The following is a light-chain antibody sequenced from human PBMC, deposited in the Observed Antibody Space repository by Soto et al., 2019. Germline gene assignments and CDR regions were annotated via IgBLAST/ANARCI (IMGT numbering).Light chain of an antibody. CDR2: DAS. J-gene: IGKJ3*01. V-gene: IGKV1-33*01. CDR1: QDISNY. CDR3: QQYDNALLT. Sequence: DLQMIQSPSSLSASVGARVTITCQASQDISNYLNWYQQKPGKAPKLLIYDASNLEKGGPSRFSGSGSGTDFTFTISRLQPEDIATYYCQQYDNALLTFGPGTKVDIK.